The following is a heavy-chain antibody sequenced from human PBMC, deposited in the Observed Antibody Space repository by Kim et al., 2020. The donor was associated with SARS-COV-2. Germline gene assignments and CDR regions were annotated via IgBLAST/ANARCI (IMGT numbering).Heavy chain of an antibody. V-gene: IGHV1-69*06. CDR1: GRTFSTFG. CDR2: IIPIFGTG. D-gene: IGHD3-16*02. Sequence: SVKVSCKTSGRTFSTFGIGWVRQAPGQGLEWMGGIIPIFGTGNYAQKFQGRVTITADKSTNTAYMELSSLRSEDTAMYYCARAFQGELSEWGQGTLVTVSS. J-gene: IGHJ4*02. CDR3: ARAFQGELSE.